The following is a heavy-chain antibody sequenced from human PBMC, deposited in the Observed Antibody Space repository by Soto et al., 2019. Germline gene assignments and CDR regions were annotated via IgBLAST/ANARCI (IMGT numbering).Heavy chain of an antibody. CDR2: IYYSGST. V-gene: IGHV4-31*03. J-gene: IGHJ4*02. CDR3: ARRSTVTNHFDY. CDR1: GGSISNGGYY. Sequence: PSETLSLTCTVSGGSISNGGYYWGLIRQHPGKGLEWIGYIYYSGSTSYNPSLKSRVTISVDSSKNQFSLNLSSVTAADTAVYYCARRSTVTNHFDYWGQGALVTVSS. D-gene: IGHD4-17*01.